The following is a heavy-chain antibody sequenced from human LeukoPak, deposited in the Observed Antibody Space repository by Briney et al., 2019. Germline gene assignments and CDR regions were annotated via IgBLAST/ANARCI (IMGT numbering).Heavy chain of an antibody. J-gene: IGHJ5*02. V-gene: IGHV4-39*01. CDR2: LHYSGST. Sequence: PSETLSLTCALSGGSITDYFYNWLRQPPGKGREWIGSLHYSGSTYYNSSLKSRVTISGGTSKNQFSLKLTSVTAADTAVYYCARLEPRCPHPWCWFDPWGQGTLVTVSS. CDR1: GGSITDYF. CDR3: ARLEPRCPHPWCWFDP. D-gene: IGHD1-14*01.